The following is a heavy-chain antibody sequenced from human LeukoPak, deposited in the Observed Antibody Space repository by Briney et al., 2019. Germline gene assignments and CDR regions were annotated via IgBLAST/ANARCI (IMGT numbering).Heavy chain of an antibody. Sequence: RGSLRLSCAASGFTFSSYSMNWVRQAPGKGLEWVSYISPTSGTIHYAVSVKGRFTISRDNARNSLFLQMNSLRAEDTALYYCARGTAAGTSRFDYWGQGTLVTVSS. J-gene: IGHJ4*02. CDR3: ARGTAAGTSRFDY. V-gene: IGHV3-48*01. CDR2: ISPTSGTI. CDR1: GFTFSSYS. D-gene: IGHD6-13*01.